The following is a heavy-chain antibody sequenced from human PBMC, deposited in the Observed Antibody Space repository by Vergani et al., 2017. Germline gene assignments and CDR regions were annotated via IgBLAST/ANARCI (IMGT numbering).Heavy chain of an antibody. CDR3: AGYSGSTCYFDY. J-gene: IGHJ4*02. Sequence: QLQLQESGPGLVKPSETLSLTCTVSGGSISSSSYYWGWIRQPPGKGLEWIGSIYYSGSTYYNPSLKSRVTISVDTSKNQFSLKLSSVTAADTAVYYCAGYSGSTCYFDYWGQGTLVTVSS. CDR2: IYYSGST. D-gene: IGHD1-26*01. CDR1: GGSISSSSYY. V-gene: IGHV4-39*01.